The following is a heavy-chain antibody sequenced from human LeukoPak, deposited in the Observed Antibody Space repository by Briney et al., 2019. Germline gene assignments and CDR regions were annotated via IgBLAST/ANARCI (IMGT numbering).Heavy chain of an antibody. D-gene: IGHD3-10*01. CDR1: GFTFSSYG. V-gene: IGHV3-43*01. CDR3: AKDSKNYGSGGFDY. Sequence: PGGSLRLSCAASGFTFSSYGMSWVRQAPGKGLEWVSLISWDGGSTYYADSVKGRFTISRDNSKNSLYLQMNSLRTEDTALYYCAKDSKNYGSGGFDYWGQGTLVTVSS. CDR2: ISWDGGST. J-gene: IGHJ4*02.